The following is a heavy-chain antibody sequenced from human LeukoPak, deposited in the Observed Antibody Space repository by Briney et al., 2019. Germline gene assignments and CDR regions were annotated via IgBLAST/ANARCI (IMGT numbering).Heavy chain of an antibody. D-gene: IGHD2-15*01. CDR1: GYTFTSYG. CDR2: ISAYNGNT. CDR3: ARVPLEYCSGGSCYSINFDY. V-gene: IGHV1-18*01. J-gene: IGHJ4*02. Sequence: GASVKVSCKASGYTFTSYGISWVRQAPGQGLEWMGWISAYNGNTNYAQKLQGRVTMTTDTSTSTAYMELRSLRSDDTAVYYCARVPLEYCSGGSCYSINFDYWGQGTLVTVSS.